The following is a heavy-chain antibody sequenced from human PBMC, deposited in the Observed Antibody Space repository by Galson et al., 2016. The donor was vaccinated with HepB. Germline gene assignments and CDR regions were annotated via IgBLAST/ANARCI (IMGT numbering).Heavy chain of an antibody. Sequence: SLRLSCAASGFTFSDFWMSWVRQAPGKGLEWVGNIKPDGSEKNYVDSVKGRFTISRDNAKSSLYLQMNSLRVDDTAVYYCVRGGSWFYWGQGTLVTVSS. D-gene: IGHD6-13*01. V-gene: IGHV3-7*01. CDR1: GFTFSDFW. CDR3: VRGGSWFY. J-gene: IGHJ4*02. CDR2: IKPDGSEK.